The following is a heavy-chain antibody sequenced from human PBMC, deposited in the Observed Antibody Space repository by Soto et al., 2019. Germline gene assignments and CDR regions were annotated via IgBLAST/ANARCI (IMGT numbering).Heavy chain of an antibody. Sequence: SVKVSCKASGGTFSSYAISWVRQAPEQGLEWMGEIIPIFGTANYAQKFQGRVTITADESTSTAYMELSSLRSEDTAVYYCARDRGPSSGYYPYWFDPWGQGTLVTSPQ. CDR3: ARDRGPSSGYYPYWFDP. CDR2: IIPIFGTA. J-gene: IGHJ5*02. CDR1: GGTFSSYA. D-gene: IGHD3-22*01. V-gene: IGHV1-69*13.